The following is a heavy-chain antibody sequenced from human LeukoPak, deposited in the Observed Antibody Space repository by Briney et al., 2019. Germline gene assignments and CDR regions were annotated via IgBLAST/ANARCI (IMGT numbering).Heavy chain of an antibody. Sequence: SVKVSCKASGGTFSSYAISWVRQAPGQGLEWMGRIIPILGIANYAQKFQGRVTITADKSTSTAYMELSSLRSEDTAVYYCARLKIIVVVPAATRDAFDIWGQGTMVTVSS. CDR1: GGTFSSYA. V-gene: IGHV1-69*04. J-gene: IGHJ3*02. CDR3: ARLKIIVVVPAATRDAFDI. CDR2: IIPILGIA. D-gene: IGHD2-2*01.